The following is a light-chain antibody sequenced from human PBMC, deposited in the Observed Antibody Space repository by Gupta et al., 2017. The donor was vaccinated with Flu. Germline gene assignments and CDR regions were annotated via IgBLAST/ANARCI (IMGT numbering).Light chain of an antibody. V-gene: IGKV2-30*01. CDR3: RQWERWPWA. CDR2: KGS. J-gene: IGKJ1*01. CDR1: QSRVDSDGNTY. Sequence: DVVTTQSQLSLAVTLGQPASISCRSSQSRVDSDGNTYLHWFQQRPGQAPRRLIYKGSHRESGVPDRFSGSGSGTDFTLEIRRGEAEDVGVYYCRQWERWPWAFGQGTKVEIK.